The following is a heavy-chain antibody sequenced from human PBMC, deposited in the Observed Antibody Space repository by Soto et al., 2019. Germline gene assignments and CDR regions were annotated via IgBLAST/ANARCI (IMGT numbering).Heavy chain of an antibody. D-gene: IGHD6-19*01. V-gene: IGHV3-30*18. J-gene: IGHJ5*02. CDR2: ISHDGSQT. CDR3: AKDWGSSGWFNWFDP. CDR1: GFTLSRTG. Sequence: ESGGGVVQPGRSLRLSCVASGFTLSRTGMHWVRQAPGKGLEWVAMISHDGSQTYYVDSVKGRFIISRDNSRNTLYLQMNSLRPEDTSVYYCAKDWGSSGWFNWFDPWGQGTLVTVSS.